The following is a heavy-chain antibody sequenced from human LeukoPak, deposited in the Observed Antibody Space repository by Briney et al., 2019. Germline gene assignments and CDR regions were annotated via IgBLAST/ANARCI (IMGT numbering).Heavy chain of an antibody. Sequence: GGSLRLSCAASGFTFSSYGMHWVRQAPGKGLEWVAVIWYDGSNKYYADSVKGRFTISRDNSKNTLYLQMNSLRAEDTAVYYCAKLPSPGVVTLDYWGQGTLVTVSS. D-gene: IGHD3-3*01. V-gene: IGHV3-33*06. CDR2: IWYDGSNK. CDR3: AKLPSPGVVTLDY. J-gene: IGHJ4*02. CDR1: GFTFSSYG.